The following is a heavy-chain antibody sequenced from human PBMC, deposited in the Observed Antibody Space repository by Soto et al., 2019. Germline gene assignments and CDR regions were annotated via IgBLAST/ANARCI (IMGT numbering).Heavy chain of an antibody. CDR3: GRAGQQLAQEKYYQFNGMDV. CDR2: ISGDNINS. V-gene: IGHV1-18*01. Sequence: GASVKVSCKASGFTFSDYGLSWVRQAPGQQLEWMGWISGDNINSKYSQKFQGRLTMTTYTSTATASMALRSLTSDDTAVYYCGRAGQQLAQEKYYQFNGMDVWGQGTTVTVSS. D-gene: IGHD6-13*01. CDR1: GFTFSDYG. J-gene: IGHJ6*02.